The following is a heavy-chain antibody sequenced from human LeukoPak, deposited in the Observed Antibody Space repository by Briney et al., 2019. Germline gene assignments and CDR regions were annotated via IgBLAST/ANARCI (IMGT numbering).Heavy chain of an antibody. J-gene: IGHJ3*02. CDR2: INPNSDGT. CDR1: GYTFTGNY. CDR3: ARLHPVITSGGVPLGSFDI. Sequence: GASVKVSCKASGYTFTGNYIHWVRQAPGQGLEWMGLINPNSDGTNDAQRFQGRVTMTRDTYISTAYMDLSRLRSDDTAVYCCARLHPVITSGGVPLGSFDIWGQGTMVTVSS. V-gene: IGHV1-2*02. D-gene: IGHD3-16*01.